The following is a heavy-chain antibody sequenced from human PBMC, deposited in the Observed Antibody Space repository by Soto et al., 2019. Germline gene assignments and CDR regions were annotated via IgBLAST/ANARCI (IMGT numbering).Heavy chain of an antibody. V-gene: IGHV4-34*01. CDR1: GASFSGYY. D-gene: IGHD6-6*01. CDR3: ARGHSTSGYDS. J-gene: IGHJ4*02. Sequence: LSLTCSVYGASFSGYYWSWIRQSPGKGLEWIGEIHHSGSTHYNPSLKSRLTFSIDESQSQFYMMLTSVTAADTALYFGARGHSTSGYDSWGQGSLVTVSS. CDR2: IHHSGST.